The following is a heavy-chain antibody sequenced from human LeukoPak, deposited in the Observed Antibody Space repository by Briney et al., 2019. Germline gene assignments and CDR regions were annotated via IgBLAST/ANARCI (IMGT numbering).Heavy chain of an antibody. Sequence: SETLSLTCAVYGGSFSGYYWSWIRQPPGKGLEWIGEINHSGSTNYNPSLKSRVTISVDTSKNQFSLKLSSVTAADTAVYYCARAIRYYDSSGYYPRGNWFDPWGQGTLVTVSS. J-gene: IGHJ5*02. CDR1: GGSFSGYY. V-gene: IGHV4-34*01. CDR2: INHSGST. CDR3: ARAIRYYDSSGYYPRGNWFDP. D-gene: IGHD3-22*01.